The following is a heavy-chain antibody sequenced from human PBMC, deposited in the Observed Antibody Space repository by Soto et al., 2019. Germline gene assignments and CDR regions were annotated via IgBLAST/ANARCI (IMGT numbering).Heavy chain of an antibody. CDR1: GGSITTGGYY. Sequence: PSETLSLTCTVSGGSITTGGYYWSWIRQLPGKGLEWIGHRYYSGSTNYNPSLKSRVTISVDTSKNQFSLKLSSVTAADTAVYYCARDGQSDPRPIRISGSYYNDGYYYGMDVWGQGTTVTVSS. CDR3: ARDGQSDPRPIRISGSYYNDGYYYGMDV. CDR2: RYYSGST. V-gene: IGHV4-61*08. D-gene: IGHD3-10*01. J-gene: IGHJ6*02.